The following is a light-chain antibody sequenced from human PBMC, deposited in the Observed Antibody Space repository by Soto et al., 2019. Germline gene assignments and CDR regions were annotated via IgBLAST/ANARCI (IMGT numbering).Light chain of an antibody. Sequence: QSALTQPASVSGSPGQSITFSCTGTSSDVGGYNYVSWYQQHPGKAPKLMIYDVTNRPSGVSDRFSGSKSGNTASLTISGRQAEDEADYYCCSYTSSSTYVFGTGTKLTVL. CDR2: DVT. V-gene: IGLV2-14*03. CDR3: CSYTSSSTYV. J-gene: IGLJ1*01. CDR1: SSDVGGYNY.